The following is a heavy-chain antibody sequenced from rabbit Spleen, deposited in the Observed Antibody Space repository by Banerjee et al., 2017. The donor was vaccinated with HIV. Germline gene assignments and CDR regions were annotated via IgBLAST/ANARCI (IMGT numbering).Heavy chain of an antibody. V-gene: IGHV1S45*01. CDR1: GVSLNDKDV. Sequence: EQLEESGGGLVKPEGSLTLTCKASGVSLNDKDVMCWVRQAPGKGLEWIACINIVTGKSVYASWAKGRFMMSRTSSTTVTLQMTSLTAADTATYFCARDIDAGVDFGAFNLWGPGTLVTVS. D-gene: IGHD4-2*01. J-gene: IGHJ4*01. CDR3: ARDIDAGVDFGAFNL. CDR2: INIVTGKS.